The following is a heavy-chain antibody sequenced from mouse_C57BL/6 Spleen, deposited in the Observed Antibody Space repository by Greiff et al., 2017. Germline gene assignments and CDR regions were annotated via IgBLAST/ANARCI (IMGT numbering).Heavy chain of an antibody. CDR2: IDPETGGT. D-gene: IGHD1-3*01. CDR3: TRSKAWFAY. CDR1: GYTFTDYE. J-gene: IGHJ3*01. V-gene: IGHV1-15*01. Sequence: VQLVESGAELVRPGASVTLSCKASGYTFTDYEMHWVKQTPVHGLEWIGAIDPETGGTAYNQKFKGKAILTADKSSSTAYMELRSLTSEDSAVYYGTRSKAWFAYWGQGTLVTVSA.